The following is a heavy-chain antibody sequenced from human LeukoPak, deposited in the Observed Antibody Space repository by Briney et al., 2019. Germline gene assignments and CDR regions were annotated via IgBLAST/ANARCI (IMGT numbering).Heavy chain of an antibody. CDR1: GDSFSGYY. CDR2: IYYIGST. J-gene: IGHJ4*02. D-gene: IGHD1-26*01. V-gene: IGHV4-39*01. CDR3: ARHVNSNGSPSDY. Sequence: PSETLSLTCAVYGDSFSGYYRGWIRQPPGKGLEWIGSIYYIGSTYYNPSLKSRVTISVDTSKNQFSLKLRSVTAADTAVYYCARHVNSNGSPSDYWGQGTLVTVSS.